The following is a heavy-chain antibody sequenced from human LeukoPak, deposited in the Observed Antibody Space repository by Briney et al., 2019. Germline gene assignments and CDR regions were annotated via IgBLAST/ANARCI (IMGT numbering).Heavy chain of an antibody. J-gene: IGHJ5*02. CDR3: ARGRITMVRGLPRFDP. Sequence: SETLSLTCAVYGGSFSGYYWSWIRQPPGKGLEWIGEINHSGSTNYNPSLKSRVTISVDTSENQFSLKLSSVTAADTAVYYCARGRITMVRGLPRFDPWGQGTLVTVSS. CDR2: INHSGST. V-gene: IGHV4-34*01. D-gene: IGHD3-10*01. CDR1: GGSFSGYY.